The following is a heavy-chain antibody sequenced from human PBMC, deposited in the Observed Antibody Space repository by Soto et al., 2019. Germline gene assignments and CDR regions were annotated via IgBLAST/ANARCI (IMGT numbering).Heavy chain of an antibody. Sequence: PSETRSLTCNVSGGSISSGGYYWNWIRQVPGRGREWIGYIYESGRTYYKPSLKSRASISMDKSRNQSSVRLTSVTAADTAVYFCARGDRYSGSFSDYFDPWGQGTLVTVSS. D-gene: IGHD1-26*01. CDR3: ARGDRYSGSFSDYFDP. J-gene: IGHJ5*02. CDR2: IYESGRT. CDR1: GGSISSGGYY. V-gene: IGHV4-61*08.